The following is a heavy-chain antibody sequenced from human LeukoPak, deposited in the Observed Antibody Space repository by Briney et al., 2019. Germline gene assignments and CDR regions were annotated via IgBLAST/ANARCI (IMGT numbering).Heavy chain of an antibody. D-gene: IGHD3-22*01. Sequence: VGSLRLSGAGSGFTFSIYAMHWVRQAPGHGLEWVAVISYGGSNKYYAHSVKGRFTISRDNSKNTLYLQMNSLRAEDTAVYYCARESSGYPYYYYGMDVWGQGTTVTVSS. CDR2: ISYGGSNK. CDR3: ARESSGYPYYYYGMDV. J-gene: IGHJ6*02. CDR1: GFTFSIYA. V-gene: IGHV3-30-3*01.